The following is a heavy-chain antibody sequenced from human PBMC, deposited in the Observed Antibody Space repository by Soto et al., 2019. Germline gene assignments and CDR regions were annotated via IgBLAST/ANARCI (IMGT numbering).Heavy chain of an antibody. Sequence: GGSLGLSCAASGFTFSDYYMSWIRQAPGKGLEWVSYISSSGSTIYYADSVKGRFTISRDNAKNSLYLQMNSLRAEDTAVYYCARITREGYCSGGSCFDWFDPWGQGTLVTVSS. J-gene: IGHJ5*02. CDR3: ARITREGYCSGGSCFDWFDP. D-gene: IGHD2-15*01. CDR1: GFTFSDYY. V-gene: IGHV3-11*01. CDR2: ISSSGSTI.